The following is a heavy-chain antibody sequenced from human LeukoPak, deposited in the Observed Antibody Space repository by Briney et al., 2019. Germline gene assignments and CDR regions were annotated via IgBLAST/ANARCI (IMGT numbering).Heavy chain of an antibody. CDR1: GFTFSSYG. Sequence: GGSLRLSCAASGFTFSSYGMHWVRQAPGKGLEWVAVISYDGSNKYYADSVKGRFTISRDNSKNTLYLQMNSLRAEDTAVYYCAKGEALRYFDYWGQGTLVTVSS. CDR2: ISYDGSNK. D-gene: IGHD1-26*01. J-gene: IGHJ4*02. CDR3: AKGEALRYFDY. V-gene: IGHV3-30*18.